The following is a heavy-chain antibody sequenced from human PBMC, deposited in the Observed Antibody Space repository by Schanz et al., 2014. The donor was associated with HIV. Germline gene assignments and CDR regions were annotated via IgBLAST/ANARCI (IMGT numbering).Heavy chain of an antibody. CDR2: VIGSGVRT. V-gene: IGHV3-23*01. CDR1: GFTFTNHA. Sequence: EVQLLESGGGFVQPGGSLRLSCAASGFTFTNHALSWVRQAPGRGLEWVSTVIGSGVRTIYADSVKGRFTISRDNSKNTLSLHMNSLRVEDTAVYYCAKAKGSYSATTFYFDFWGQGTLVTVSP. J-gene: IGHJ4*02. D-gene: IGHD1-26*01. CDR3: AKAKGSYSATTFYFDF.